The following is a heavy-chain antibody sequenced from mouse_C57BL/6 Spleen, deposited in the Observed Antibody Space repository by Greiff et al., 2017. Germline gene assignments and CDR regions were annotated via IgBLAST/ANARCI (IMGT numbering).Heavy chain of an antibody. D-gene: IGHD2-1*01. CDR3: TRVYYGNWYFDV. CDR2: IYPGNSDT. J-gene: IGHJ1*03. V-gene: IGHV1-5*01. CDR1: GYTFTSYW. Sequence: EVQLQQSGTVLARPGASVKMSCKTSGYTFTSYWMHWVKQRPGQGLEWIGAIYPGNSDTSYNQKFKGKAKLTAVTSASTAYMELSSLTNEDSAVYYCTRVYYGNWYFDVWGTGTTVTVSA.